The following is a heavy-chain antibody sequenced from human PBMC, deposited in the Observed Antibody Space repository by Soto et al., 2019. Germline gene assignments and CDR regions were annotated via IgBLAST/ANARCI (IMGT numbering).Heavy chain of an antibody. V-gene: IGHV1-69*14. CDR3: AGGGPHSSSSTSGSY. CDR2: IIPIFGTA. Sequence: QVQLVQSGAEVKKPGSSVKVSCKASGGTFSSYAISWVRQAPGQGLEWMGGIIPIFGTANYAQKFQGRVRFPGDKPTTTAYRELTSRRSEDPAVYYGAGGGPHSSSSTSGSYWGQGTLVTVSS. CDR1: GGTFSSYA. J-gene: IGHJ4*02. D-gene: IGHD6-6*01.